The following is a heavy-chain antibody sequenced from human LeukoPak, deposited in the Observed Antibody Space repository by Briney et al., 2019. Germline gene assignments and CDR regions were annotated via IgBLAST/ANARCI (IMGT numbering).Heavy chain of an antibody. CDR1: GYTFTGYY. J-gene: IGHJ5*02. CDR2: MNPNSGNT. D-gene: IGHD6-6*01. Sequence: GASVKVSCKASGYTFTGYYMHWVRQATGQGLEWMGWMNPNSGNTGYAQKFQGRVTITRNTSISTAYMELSSLRSEDTAEYYCARGPVRIAARLGWFDPWGQGTLVTVSS. V-gene: IGHV1-8*03. CDR3: ARGPVRIAARLGWFDP.